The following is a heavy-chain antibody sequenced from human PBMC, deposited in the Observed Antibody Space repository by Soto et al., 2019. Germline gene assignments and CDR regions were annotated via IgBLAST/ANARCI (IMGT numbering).Heavy chain of an antibody. CDR1: GYTFTSYA. Sequence: GASVKVSCKASGYTFTSYAMHWVRQAPGQRLEWMGWINAGNGNTKYSQKFQGRVTITRDTSASTAYVELSSLRSEDTAVYYCARGGHCSGGSCTYYYYMDVWGKGTTVTVSS. CDR2: INAGNGNT. J-gene: IGHJ6*03. CDR3: ARGGHCSGGSCTYYYYMDV. V-gene: IGHV1-3*01. D-gene: IGHD2-15*01.